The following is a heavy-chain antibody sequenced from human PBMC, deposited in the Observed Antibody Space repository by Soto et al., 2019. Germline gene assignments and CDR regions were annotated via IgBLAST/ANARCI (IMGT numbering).Heavy chain of an antibody. J-gene: IGHJ6*02. D-gene: IGHD6-13*01. CDR2: ISSSSSTI. V-gene: IGHV3-48*02. Sequence: EVQLVESGGGLVQPGGSLRLSCAASGFTFSSYSMNWVRQAPGKGLEWVSYISSSSSTIYYADSVKGRFTISRDNAKNSLYLQMNSLRDEDTAVYYCALGEAASSFYYYGMDVWGQGTTVTVSS. CDR1: GFTFSSYS. CDR3: ALGEAASSFYYYGMDV.